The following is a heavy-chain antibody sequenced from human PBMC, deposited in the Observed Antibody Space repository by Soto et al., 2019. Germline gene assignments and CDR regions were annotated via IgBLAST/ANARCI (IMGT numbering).Heavy chain of an antibody. CDR2: ISYDGSNR. J-gene: IGHJ1*01. V-gene: IGHV3-30-3*01. Sequence: QVQLVESGGGVVQPGRSLRLSCAASGFTFSSYAMHWVRQAPGKGPEWVAVISYDGSNRYYADSVKGRFTISRDNSKNTLYLQMNSLRAEDTAVYYCARVPTPSGRSYWGQGTLVTVSS. CDR1: GFTFSSYA. CDR3: ARVPTPSGRSY.